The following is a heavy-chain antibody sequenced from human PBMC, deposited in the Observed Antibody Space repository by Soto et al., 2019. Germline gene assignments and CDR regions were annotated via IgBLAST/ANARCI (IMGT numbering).Heavy chain of an antibody. Sequence: QVQLQESGPGLVKPSETLSLTCTVSGGSISSYYWSWIRQPAGKGLEWIGRIYSSGSTNYNPSLTSRVTMSVDTSKNQFSLKLSSVTAADTAVYYCARMVRGGYSSSSAIDYWGQGTLVTVSS. J-gene: IGHJ4*02. V-gene: IGHV4-4*07. CDR2: IYSSGST. CDR1: GGSISSYY. D-gene: IGHD6-6*01. CDR3: ARMVRGGYSSSSAIDY.